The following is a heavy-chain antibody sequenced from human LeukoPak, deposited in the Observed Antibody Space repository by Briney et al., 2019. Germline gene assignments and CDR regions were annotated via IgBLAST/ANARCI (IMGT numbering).Heavy chain of an antibody. CDR1: GGSFSGYY. D-gene: IGHD5-24*01. CDR2: INHSGST. CDR3: AREGGWYYYMDV. V-gene: IGHV4-34*01. J-gene: IGHJ6*03. Sequence: SETLSLTCAVYGGSFSGYYWSWIRQPPGKGLEWIGEINHSGSTNYNPSLKSRVTISVDTSKNQFSLKLSSVTAADTAVYYCAREGGWYYYMDVWGKGTTVTISS.